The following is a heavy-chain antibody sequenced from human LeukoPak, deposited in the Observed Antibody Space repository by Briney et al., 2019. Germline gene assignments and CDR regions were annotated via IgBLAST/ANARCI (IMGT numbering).Heavy chain of an antibody. D-gene: IGHD6-19*01. CDR1: GFTFSSYG. Sequence: PGGSLRLSCAASGFTFSSYGMHWVRQAPGKGLEWVAFIRYDGSNKYYADSVKGRFTISRDNSKNTLYLQMNSLRAEDMAVYYCAKDRLWAAAKRSVAAGYYFDYWGQGTLVTVSS. CDR3: AKDRLWAAAKRSVAAGYYFDY. CDR2: IRYDGSNK. J-gene: IGHJ4*02. V-gene: IGHV3-30*02.